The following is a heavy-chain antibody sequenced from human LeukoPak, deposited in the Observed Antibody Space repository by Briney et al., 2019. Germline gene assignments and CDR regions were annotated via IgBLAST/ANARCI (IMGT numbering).Heavy chain of an antibody. V-gene: IGHV1-8*01. D-gene: IGHD6-13*01. CDR1: GYTFTSYD. CDR2: MNHSSGNT. J-gene: IGHJ4*02. Sequence: GASVKVSCKASGYTFTSYDINWVRQATGQGLEWMGWMNHSSGNTGYAQKFQGRVTMTRNTSISTAYMELSSLRSEDTAVYYCASMTAAAGTRPFDYWGQGTLVTVSS. CDR3: ASMTAAAGTRPFDY.